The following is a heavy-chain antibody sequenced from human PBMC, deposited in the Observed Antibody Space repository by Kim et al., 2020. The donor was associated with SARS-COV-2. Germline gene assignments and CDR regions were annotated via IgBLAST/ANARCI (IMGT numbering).Heavy chain of an antibody. CDR1: GFTFGDYA. CDR2: ISWNSGSI. J-gene: IGHJ4*02. Sequence: GGSLRLSCAASGFTFGDYAMHWVRQAPGKGLEWVSGISWNSGSIGYADSVKGRFTISRDNAKNSLYLQMNSLRAEDTALYYCAKSRRDGYNLVEFLDYWGQGTLVTVSS. CDR3: AKSRRDGYNLVEFLDY. D-gene: IGHD5-12*01. V-gene: IGHV3-9*01.